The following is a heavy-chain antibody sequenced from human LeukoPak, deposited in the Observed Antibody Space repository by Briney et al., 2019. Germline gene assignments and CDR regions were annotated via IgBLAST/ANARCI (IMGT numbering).Heavy chain of an antibody. D-gene: IGHD5-12*01. J-gene: IGHJ5*01. V-gene: IGHV3-11*01. Sequence: PGGSLRLSCVASLFVFTNYYMSWVRQTPGKGLDWIATISADGHTKYYADSAEGRFTISRDNAKDSFYLQMNSLRADDAAVYFCARAWTYGGYKVFDSWGHGTLVTVSS. CDR3: ARAWTYGGYKVFDS. CDR1: LFVFTNYY. CDR2: ISADGHTK.